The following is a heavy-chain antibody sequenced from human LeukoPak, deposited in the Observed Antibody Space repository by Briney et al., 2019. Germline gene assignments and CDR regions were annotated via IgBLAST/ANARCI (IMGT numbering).Heavy chain of an antibody. V-gene: IGHV1-69*04. Sequence: SVKASCKASGGTFSSYAISWVRQAPGQGLEWMGRIIPILGIANYAQKFQGRVTITADKSTSTAYMELSSLRSEDTAVYYCARESGGDFYYYYGMDVWGQGTTVTVSS. D-gene: IGHD2-21*02. CDR1: GGTFSSYA. CDR3: ARESGGDFYYYYGMDV. CDR2: IIPILGIA. J-gene: IGHJ6*02.